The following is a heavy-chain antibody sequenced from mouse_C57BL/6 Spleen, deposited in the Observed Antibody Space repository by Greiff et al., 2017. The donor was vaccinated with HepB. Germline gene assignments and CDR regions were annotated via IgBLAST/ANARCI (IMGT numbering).Heavy chain of an antibody. CDR2: ISYDGSN. V-gene: IGHV3-6*01. CDR3: ARSGYYGSTTAWFAY. CDR1: GYSITSGYY. J-gene: IGHJ3*01. D-gene: IGHD1-1*01. Sequence: ESGPGLVKPSQSLSLTCSVTGYSITSGYYWNWIRQFPGNKLEWMGYISYDGSNNYNPSLKNRIPITRDTSKNQFFLKLNSVTTEDTATYYCARSGYYGSTTAWFAYWGQGTLVTVSA.